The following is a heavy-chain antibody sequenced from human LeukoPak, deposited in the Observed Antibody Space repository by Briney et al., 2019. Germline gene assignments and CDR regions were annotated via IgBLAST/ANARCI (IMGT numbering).Heavy chain of an antibody. CDR1: GFTFSSYW. J-gene: IGHJ4*02. CDR3: AKDFTANYDFWSGYPH. Sequence: GGSLRLSCAASGFTFSSYWMHWVRQAPGKGLVWVSRINSDGSSTSYADSVKGRFTISRDNSKNTLYLQMNSLRAEDTAVYYCAKDFTANYDFWSGYPHWGQGTLVTVSS. V-gene: IGHV3-74*01. D-gene: IGHD3-3*01. CDR2: INSDGSST.